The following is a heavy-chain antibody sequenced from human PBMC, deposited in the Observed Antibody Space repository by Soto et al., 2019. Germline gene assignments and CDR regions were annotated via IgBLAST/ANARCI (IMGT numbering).Heavy chain of an antibody. CDR3: AREQDYDILTGHQGGIDY. V-gene: IGHV3-11*06. CDR2: ISSSSSYT. J-gene: IGHJ4*02. Sequence: GGSLRLSCAASGFTFSDYYMSWIRQAPGKGLEWVSYISSSSSYTNYADSVKGRFTISRDNAKNSLYLQMNSLRAEDTAVYYCAREQDYDILTGHQGGIDYWGQGTLVTVSS. CDR1: GFTFSDYY. D-gene: IGHD3-9*01.